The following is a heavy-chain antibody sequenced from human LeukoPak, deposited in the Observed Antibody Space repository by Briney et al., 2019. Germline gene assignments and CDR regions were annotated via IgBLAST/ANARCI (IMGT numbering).Heavy chain of an antibody. CDR2: INAGNVNT. V-gene: IGHV1-3*01. CDR1: GYTFTSYA. CDR3: ARDYGDSRFDY. J-gene: IGHJ4*02. D-gene: IGHD4-17*01. Sequence: ASVKVSCKASGYTFTSYAMHWVRQAPGQRLEWMGWINAGNVNTKYSQKFQGRVTITRDTSASTAYMELSSLRSEDTAVYYCARDYGDSRFDYWGQGTLVTVSS.